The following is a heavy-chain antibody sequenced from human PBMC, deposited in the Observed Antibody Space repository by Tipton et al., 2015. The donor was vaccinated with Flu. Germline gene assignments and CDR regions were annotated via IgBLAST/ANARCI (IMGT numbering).Heavy chain of an antibody. J-gene: IGHJ4*02. CDR2: KGSRGFT. V-gene: IGHV4-4*07. CDR3: ARVLAGHFGEGYFFDY. CDR1: GASVTTYS. D-gene: IGHD3-10*01. Sequence: TLSLTCNVSGASVTTYSWNWIRQSRGKGLEWIGRKGSRGFTNINPSLESRLAMSVDASKNQFLLRLTSVTAADTAVYYCARVLAGHFGEGYFFDYWGQGALVTVSS.